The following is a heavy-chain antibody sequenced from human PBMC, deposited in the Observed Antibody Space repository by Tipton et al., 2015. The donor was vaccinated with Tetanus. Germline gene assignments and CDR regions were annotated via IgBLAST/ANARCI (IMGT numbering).Heavy chain of an antibody. V-gene: IGHV3-7*01. Sequence: SLRLSCAASGFDFRSDWMTWVRQAPGKGLEWVANIKQDGNEKYHVDSVKGRFTISRDNAKNSLFLQMNSLRDEDTAVYYCVNFATSWGQGTLVTVSS. CDR1: GFDFRSDW. J-gene: IGHJ5*02. CDR3: VNFATS. CDR2: IKQDGNEK.